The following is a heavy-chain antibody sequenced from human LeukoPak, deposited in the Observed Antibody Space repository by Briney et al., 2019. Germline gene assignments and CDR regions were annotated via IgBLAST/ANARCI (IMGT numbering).Heavy chain of an antibody. V-gene: IGHV3-21*01. J-gene: IGHJ5*02. CDR2: ISSSSSYI. CDR1: GFTFSSYS. D-gene: IGHD2-15*01. CDR3: ARTGVVVAALERGVANWFDP. Sequence: PGGSLRLSCAASGFTFSSYSINWVRQAPGKGLEWVSSISSSSSYIYYADSVKGRFTISRDNAKNSLYLQMNSLRAEDTAVYYCARTGVVVAALERGVANWFDPWGRGTLVTVSS.